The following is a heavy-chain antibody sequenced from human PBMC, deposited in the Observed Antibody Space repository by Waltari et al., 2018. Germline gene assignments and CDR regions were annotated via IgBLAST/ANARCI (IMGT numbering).Heavy chain of an antibody. CDR3: ARRIQLTYYYGSGSYYSV. CDR2: INHSGNT. Sequence: QVQLPQWGAGLLKPSETLSLTCAVHGGSFSGYSWRWLRQPPGKGLEWIGEINHSGNTNYNPSLKSRVTISVDTSKKQFSLKLSSVTAADTAVYYCARRIQLTYYYGSGSYYSVWGQGTLVTVSS. D-gene: IGHD3-10*01. CDR1: GGSFSGYS. V-gene: IGHV4-34*01. J-gene: IGHJ4*02.